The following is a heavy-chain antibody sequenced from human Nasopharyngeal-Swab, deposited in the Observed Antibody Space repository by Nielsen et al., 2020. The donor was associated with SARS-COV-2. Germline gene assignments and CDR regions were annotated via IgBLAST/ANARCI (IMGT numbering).Heavy chain of an antibody. CDR3: ARRSPTHDY. Sequence: GESLKISCAASGFTFDDYGMNWVRQAPGKGLEWVSGINWNGGSTSYAASVKGRFTISRDNAKNSVSLQMNSLVVEDTAVYYCARRSPTHDYWGQGSLVTVSS. V-gene: IGHV3-20*04. CDR1: GFTFDDYG. J-gene: IGHJ4*02. CDR2: INWNGGST.